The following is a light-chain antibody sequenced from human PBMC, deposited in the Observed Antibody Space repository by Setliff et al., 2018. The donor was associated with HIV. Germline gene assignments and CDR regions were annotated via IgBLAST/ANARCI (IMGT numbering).Light chain of an antibody. CDR2: ATA. J-gene: IGLJ1*01. CDR3: AAWDGRLNGHV. Sequence: QSALTQPPSASGTPGQWVSISCSGSSSNIGTNPVHWYQQLPGTAPKLLIYATAQRPVGVPDRFSGSNSGTSASLAISRLQSEDEGDYYCAAWDGRLNGHVFGTGTKVTV. V-gene: IGLV1-44*01. CDR1: SSNIGTNP.